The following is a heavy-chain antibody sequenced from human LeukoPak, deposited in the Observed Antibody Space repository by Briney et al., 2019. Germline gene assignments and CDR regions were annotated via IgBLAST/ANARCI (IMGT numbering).Heavy chain of an antibody. Sequence: ASVTVSCKASGYTFTSYGISWVRQAPGQGLEWMGRIIPILGIANYAQEFQGRVTITADKSTSTAYMELSSLRSEDTAVYYCARALRDGYNSYYFDYWGQGTLVTVSS. CDR3: ARALRDGYNSYYFDY. D-gene: IGHD5-24*01. V-gene: IGHV1-69*04. CDR1: GYTFTSYG. J-gene: IGHJ4*02. CDR2: IIPILGIA.